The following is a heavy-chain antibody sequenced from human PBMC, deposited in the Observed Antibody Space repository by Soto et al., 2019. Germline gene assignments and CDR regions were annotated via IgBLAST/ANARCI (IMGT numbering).Heavy chain of an antibody. D-gene: IGHD3-22*01. J-gene: IGHJ5*02. CDR1: GFIFSTFD. CDR2: IGTLSDA. Sequence: GGSLRLSCAASGFIFSTFDIHWVRQAPGKGLEWVSGIGTLSDAVYAASVQGRFTISRQNDKNSVYLQTNSLRAGDTAVYYCARGRSFSYDSTPPPRFDPRGQGTLVTVSS. V-gene: IGHV3-13*01. CDR3: ARGRSFSYDSTPPPRFDP.